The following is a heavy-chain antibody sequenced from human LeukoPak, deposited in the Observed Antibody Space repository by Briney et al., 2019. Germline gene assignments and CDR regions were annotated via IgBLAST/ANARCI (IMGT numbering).Heavy chain of an antibody. CDR2: INHSGST. Sequence: SETLSLTCAVYGGSFSGYYWSWIRQPPGKGLEWIGEINHSGSTNYNPSLKSRVTISVDTSKNQFSLKLSSVTAADTAVYYCARMVGYKGTSFDYWGQGTLVTVSS. J-gene: IGHJ4*02. V-gene: IGHV4-34*01. D-gene: IGHD2-8*02. CDR1: GGSFSGYY. CDR3: ARMVGYKGTSFDY.